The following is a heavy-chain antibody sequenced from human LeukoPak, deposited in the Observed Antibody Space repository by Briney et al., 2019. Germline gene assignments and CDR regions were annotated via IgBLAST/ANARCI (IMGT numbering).Heavy chain of an antibody. CDR1: GFTFSSYA. CDR2: ISYDGSNK. CDR3: ARASGSGNSFDFDY. V-gene: IGHV3-30-3*01. J-gene: IGHJ4*02. Sequence: GRSLRLSCAASGFTFSSYAMHWVRQAPGKGLEWVAVISYDGSNKYYADSVKGRFTISRDNAKNSLYLQMNSLRAEDTAVYYCARASGSGNSFDFDYWGQGTLVIVSS. D-gene: IGHD3-10*01.